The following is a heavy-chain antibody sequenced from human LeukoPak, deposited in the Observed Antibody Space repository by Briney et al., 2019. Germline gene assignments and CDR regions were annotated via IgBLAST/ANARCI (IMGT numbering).Heavy chain of an antibody. CDR2: ISSSGSTI. Sequence: WGSLRLSCAASGFTFSSYEMNWVRQAPGKGLEWLSYISSSGSTIYYADSVKGRFTISRDNVKNSLYLQMNSLRAEDTAVYYCARRYCSSTSCLLDYWGQGTLVTVSS. V-gene: IGHV3-48*03. J-gene: IGHJ4*02. CDR3: ARRYCSSTSCLLDY. D-gene: IGHD2-2*01. CDR1: GFTFSSYE.